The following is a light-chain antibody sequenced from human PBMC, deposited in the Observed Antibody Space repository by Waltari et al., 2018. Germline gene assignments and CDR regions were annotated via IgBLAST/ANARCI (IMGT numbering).Light chain of an antibody. V-gene: IGLV2-14*03. CDR3: ISYSSSTTLGV. Sequence: QSALTQPASGSGSPGQSLTTPCPGSSRSSGGFKHFPRYQQHPAKAPKLLIYEVSKRPSGFSNRFSGSKSGNTASLTISWLLAEDEADYYCISYSSSTTLGVFGGGTKLTVL. CDR1: SRSSGGFKH. J-gene: IGLJ2*01. CDR2: EVS.